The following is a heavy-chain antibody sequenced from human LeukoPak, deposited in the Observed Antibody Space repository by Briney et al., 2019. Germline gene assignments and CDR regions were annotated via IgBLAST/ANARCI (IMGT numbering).Heavy chain of an antibody. Sequence: ESGGSLRLSCAASGVSVSNNYMTWVRQAPGKGLEWVSSISSSSSYIYYADSVKGRFTISRDNAKNSLYLQMNSLRAEDTAVYYCARDLAVASAFDYWGQGTLVTVSS. CDR1: GVSVSNNY. CDR2: ISSSSSYI. CDR3: ARDLAVASAFDY. J-gene: IGHJ4*02. V-gene: IGHV3-21*01. D-gene: IGHD6-19*01.